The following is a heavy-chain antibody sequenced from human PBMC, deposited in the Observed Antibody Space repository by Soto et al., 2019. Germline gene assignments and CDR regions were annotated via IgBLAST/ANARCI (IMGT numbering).Heavy chain of an antibody. D-gene: IGHD3-3*01. CDR1: GFTFRSYP. Sequence: PGGSLRLSCAASGFTFRSYPMHWVRQAPGKGLEWVAIVPYDGITKYADSVKGRFTISRDNSNNTLFLQMNSLRTEDTAVYYCTKEGLFWSGSFGSWGQGTLVTVSS. CDR2: VPYDGITK. V-gene: IGHV3-30-3*02. J-gene: IGHJ4*02. CDR3: TKEGLFWSGSFGS.